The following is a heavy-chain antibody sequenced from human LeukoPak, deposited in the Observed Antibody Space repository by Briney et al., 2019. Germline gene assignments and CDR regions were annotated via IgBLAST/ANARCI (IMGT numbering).Heavy chain of an antibody. Sequence: ASVKVFCKVSGYTLTELSMHWVRQAPGKGLEWMGGFDPEDGETIYAQKFQGRVTMTEDTSTDTAYMELSSLRSEDTAVYYCAIRGYRGYYFDYWGQGALVTVSS. CDR2: FDPEDGET. V-gene: IGHV1-24*01. CDR1: GYTLTELS. CDR3: AIRGYRGYYFDY. D-gene: IGHD5-18*01. J-gene: IGHJ4*02.